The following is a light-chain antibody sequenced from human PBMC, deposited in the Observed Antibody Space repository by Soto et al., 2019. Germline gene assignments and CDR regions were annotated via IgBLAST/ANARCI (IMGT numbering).Light chain of an antibody. CDR3: QQYDSWT. CDR1: QSISSPY. CDR2: GAS. V-gene: IGKV3-20*01. Sequence: EIELTQSPGTRSLSPGERATLSCRASQSISSPYLAWYQQKPGQAPRLLIDGASSRATGVPDRFSGSGSGTDFTLTISRLEPEDFAVYYCQQYDSWTFGQGTKVDIK. J-gene: IGKJ1*01.